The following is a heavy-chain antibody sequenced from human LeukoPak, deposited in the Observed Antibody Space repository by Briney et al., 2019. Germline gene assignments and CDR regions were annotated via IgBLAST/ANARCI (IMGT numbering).Heavy chain of an antibody. CDR3: AKGGKWDVTPFDY. Sequence: SGGSLRLSCTASGFTFTSYWMHWVRQAPGTGLVWVSRINSDGSGTNCADSVKGRFTISRDNSKNTLYLQVNSLRAEDTAVYYCAKGGKWDVTPFDYWGQGTLVTVSS. D-gene: IGHD1-26*01. CDR1: GFTFTSYW. J-gene: IGHJ4*02. CDR2: INSDGSGT. V-gene: IGHV3-74*01.